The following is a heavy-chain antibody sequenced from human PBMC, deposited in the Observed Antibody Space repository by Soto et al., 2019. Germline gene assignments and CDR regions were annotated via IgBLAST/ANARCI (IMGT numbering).Heavy chain of an antibody. CDR2: IKSKSDGGTI. Sequence: PWGSLRLSCAASGFTFTNAWMTWVRQGPGKGLEWVGRIKSKSDGGTIDYAAPVKGRFTISRDDSKNTLYLQMNSLKTEDTAVYYCTTGPNLRPLAAFDIWGQGTVVTVSS. CDR1: GFTFTNAW. CDR3: TTGPNLRPLAAFDI. J-gene: IGHJ3*02. V-gene: IGHV3-15*01.